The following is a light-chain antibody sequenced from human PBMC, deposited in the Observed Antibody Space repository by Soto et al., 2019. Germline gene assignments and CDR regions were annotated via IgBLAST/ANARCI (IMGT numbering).Light chain of an antibody. Sequence: EIVLTQSPGTLSLSPGERATLSCRASQSVSVNSLAWYQQKGGQAPRLLIYAASTRATGVPDRFSGTGSGTDVSLTISRLETDDSGVYYCQQYGGSPFTFGPGTKVDIK. CDR3: QQYGGSPFT. CDR1: QSVSVNS. J-gene: IGKJ3*01. CDR2: AAS. V-gene: IGKV3-20*01.